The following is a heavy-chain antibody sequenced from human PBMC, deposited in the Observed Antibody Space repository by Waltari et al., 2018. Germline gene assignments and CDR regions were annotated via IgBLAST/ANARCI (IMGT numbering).Heavy chain of an antibody. J-gene: IGHJ3*02. CDR3: ASFLYYSYGRAGAFDI. Sequence: EVQLVESGGGLVKPGGSLRLSCAASGFTFSSYSMNWVRQAPGKGLEWVSSISSSSSYIYYADSGKGRFTISRDNAKNSLYLQMNSLRAEDTAVYYCASFLYYSYGRAGAFDIWGQGTMVTVSS. V-gene: IGHV3-21*01. D-gene: IGHD5-18*01. CDR2: ISSSSSYI. CDR1: GFTFSSYS.